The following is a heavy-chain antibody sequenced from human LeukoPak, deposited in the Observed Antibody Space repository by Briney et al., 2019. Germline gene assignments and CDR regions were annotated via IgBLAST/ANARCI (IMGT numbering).Heavy chain of an antibody. D-gene: IGHD4-11*01. CDR3: ATLHSNHFDY. CDR1: GGSISSSSYY. CDR2: IYYSGST. J-gene: IGHJ4*02. V-gene: IGHV4-39*01. Sequence: SETLSLTCTVSGGSISSSSYYWGWIRQPPGKGLEWIGSIYYSGSTYYNPSLKSRVTISVDTSKNQFSLKLSSVTAADTAMYYCATLHSNHFDYWGQGTLITVSS.